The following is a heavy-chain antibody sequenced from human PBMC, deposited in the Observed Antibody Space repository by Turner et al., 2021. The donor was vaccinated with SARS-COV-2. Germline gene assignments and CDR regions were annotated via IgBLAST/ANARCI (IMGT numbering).Heavy chain of an antibody. CDR3: ERERTMAARTRSDGYYGMDV. J-gene: IGHJ6*02. CDR2: VNPNSGAT. D-gene: IGHD6-6*01. Sequence: QAQVVQSGAEVKTPGASVRVSYKTSGYPFTTYYIHWVRQAPGQSLEWVGWVNPNSGATNFAQKFQGRLTMTLDTSIDTTYLTLRGLRTDDTAVYFCERERTMAARTRSDGYYGMDVWGQGTTVTVSS. V-gene: IGHV1-2*02. CDR1: GYPFTTYY.